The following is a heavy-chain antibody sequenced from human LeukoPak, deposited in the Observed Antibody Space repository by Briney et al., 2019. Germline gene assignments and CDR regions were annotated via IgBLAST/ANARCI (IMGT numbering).Heavy chain of an antibody. CDR3: AKDSGGVVVAATYDC. V-gene: IGHV3-23*01. Sequence: PGGSLRLSCAASGFTFSSYDMSWVRQAPGKGLEWVSTISGSGSSTYYADSVQGRFTISRDNSKNTLYLQMNSLRAEDTAIYYCAKDSGGVVVAATYDCWGQGTLVTVSS. D-gene: IGHD2-15*01. CDR2: ISGSGSST. J-gene: IGHJ4*02. CDR1: GFTFSSYD.